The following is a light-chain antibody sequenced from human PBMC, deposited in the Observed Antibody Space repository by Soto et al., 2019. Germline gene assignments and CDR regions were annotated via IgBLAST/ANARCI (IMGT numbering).Light chain of an antibody. CDR3: QQYGSSPLT. J-gene: IGKJ4*01. CDR2: GAS. V-gene: IGKV3-20*01. Sequence: EIVLTQSPGTLSLSPGERATLSCRASQSVSSSYLAWYQQKPGQAPRLLIYGASSRATGIPDRFXXXXXGXXXXLTISRLEPEDFAAYYCQQYGSSPLTFGGGTKVEIK. CDR1: QSVSSSY.